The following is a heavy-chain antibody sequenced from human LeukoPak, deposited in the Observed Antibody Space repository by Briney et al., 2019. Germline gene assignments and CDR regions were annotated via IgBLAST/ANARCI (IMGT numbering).Heavy chain of an antibody. CDR2: ISGNGGTT. CDR1: GFTFSTYA. Sequence: PGGSLRLSCAASGFTFSTYAMSWVRQAPGKGLEWVADISGNGGTTYYADSVKGRFTISRDNSKNTLYLQVNSLRAEDTAVYYCAKERTSAGYFDYWGQGILVTVSS. V-gene: IGHV3-23*01. D-gene: IGHD1-14*01. CDR3: AKERTSAGYFDY. J-gene: IGHJ4*02.